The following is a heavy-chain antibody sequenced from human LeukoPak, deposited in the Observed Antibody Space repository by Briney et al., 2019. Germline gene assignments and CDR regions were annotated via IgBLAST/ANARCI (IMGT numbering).Heavy chain of an antibody. D-gene: IGHD3-22*01. Sequence: SETLSLTCNVSGVSINIDYWSWLRQTPGKGLEWIGRSHGSGSTNYNPSLKNRVTISIDKSKKSLSLSLTSVTAADTALYFCARDGDYDSGVFDVWGQGTLVTVSS. V-gene: IGHV4-4*07. CDR1: GVSINIDY. J-gene: IGHJ4*02. CDR3: ARDGDYDSGVFDV. CDR2: SHGSGST.